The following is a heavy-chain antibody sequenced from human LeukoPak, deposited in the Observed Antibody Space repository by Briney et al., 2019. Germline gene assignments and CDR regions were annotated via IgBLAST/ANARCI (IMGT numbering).Heavy chain of an antibody. J-gene: IGHJ4*02. V-gene: IGHV4-31*03. Sequence: MTSETLSLTCTVSGGSISSGGYYWSWIRQHPGKGLEWIGYIYYSGSTYYNPSLKSRVTISVDTSKNQFSLKLSSVTAADTAVYYCARHDTAMDPFDYWGQGTLVTVSS. CDR3: ARHDTAMDPFDY. D-gene: IGHD5-18*01. CDR2: IYYSGST. CDR1: GGSISSGGYY.